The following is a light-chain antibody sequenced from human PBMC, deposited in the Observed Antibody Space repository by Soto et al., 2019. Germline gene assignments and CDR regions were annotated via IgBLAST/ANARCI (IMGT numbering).Light chain of an antibody. V-gene: IGLV1-44*01. J-gene: IGLJ2*01. CDR3: AAGHDSLNGVV. Sequence: QSVLTQPPSAAGTPGQRVTISCSGSSSNIGRNTVNWNQQLPGTAPKLLIYSNNERPSGIHDRFSGSKSGTSASLAISGLESEDEADYYCAAGHDSLNGVVFGGGTKVTVL. CDR1: SSNIGRNT. CDR2: SNN.